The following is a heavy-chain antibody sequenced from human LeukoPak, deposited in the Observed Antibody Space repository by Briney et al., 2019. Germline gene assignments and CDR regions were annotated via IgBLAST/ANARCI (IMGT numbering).Heavy chain of an antibody. Sequence: GGSLRLSCAASGFTFSSYAMHWVRQAPGQGLEWMGIINPSGGSTSYAQKFQGRVTMTRDTSTSTVYMELSSLRSEDTAVYYCAREGLYYYDSSGYWAWGQHDNNFDYWGQGTLVTVSS. J-gene: IGHJ4*02. CDR1: GFTFSSYA. V-gene: IGHV1-46*01. CDR3: AREGLYYYDSSGYWAWGQHDNNFDY. CDR2: INPSGGST. D-gene: IGHD3-22*01.